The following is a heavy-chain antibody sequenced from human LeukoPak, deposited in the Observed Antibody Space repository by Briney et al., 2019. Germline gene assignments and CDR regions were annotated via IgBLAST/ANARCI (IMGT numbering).Heavy chain of an antibody. CDR1: GFTFSSYE. CDR3: ARGYSGSYDY. J-gene: IGHJ4*02. CDR2: LSSSGSNI. V-gene: IGHV3-48*03. D-gene: IGHD1-26*01. Sequence: GGSLRLSCAASGFTFSSYEMHWVRQAPGKGLEWVSYLSSSGSNIYSADSVKGRFTISRDNAKNSLYLEMNSLRAENTAVYYCARGYSGSYDYWGQGTLVTVSS.